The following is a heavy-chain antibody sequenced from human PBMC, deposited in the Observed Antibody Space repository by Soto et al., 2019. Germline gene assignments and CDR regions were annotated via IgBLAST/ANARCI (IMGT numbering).Heavy chain of an antibody. J-gene: IGHJ6*03. D-gene: IGHD6-13*01. CDR3: ARGRSLAAAGPYYYYYYYMDV. Sequence: ASVKVSCKVSGYTFTSFGLSWVRQAPGQGLEWMGWINPNNGDTKYAQKLQGRVTMTRNTSISTAYMELSSLRSEDTAVYYCARGRSLAAAGPYYYYYYYMDVWGKGTTVTVSS. CDR1: GYTFTSFG. CDR2: INPNNGDT. V-gene: IGHV1-8*02.